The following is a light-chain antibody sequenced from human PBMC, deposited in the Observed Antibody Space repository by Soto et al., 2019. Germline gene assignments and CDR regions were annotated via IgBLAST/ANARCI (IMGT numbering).Light chain of an antibody. CDR1: QSVSSSY. V-gene: IGKV3-20*01. J-gene: IGKJ1*01. Sequence: EIVLTQSPGTLSLSPWERATLSCRASQSVSSSYLAWYQQKPGQAPRLLIYGASSKATGIPDRFSGSGSGTDFTLTISRLEPEDFAVYYCQQYGSSPRRFGQGTKVEIK. CDR3: QQYGSSPRR. CDR2: GAS.